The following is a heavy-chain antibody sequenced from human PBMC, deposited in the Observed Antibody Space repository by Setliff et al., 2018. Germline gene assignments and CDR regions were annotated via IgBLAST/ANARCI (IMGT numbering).Heavy chain of an antibody. D-gene: IGHD2-2*01. Sequence: SLRLSCAASGFTFSNYAMSWVRQAPGKGLEWVSAIDESGGGTYYADSVKGRFTISRDNAKNSLYLQMNSLRAEDTAVYYCAKEFTVVVPAALALDVWGRGTTVTVSS. CDR2: IDESGGGT. CDR1: GFTFSNYA. CDR3: AKEFTVVVPAALALDV. J-gene: IGHJ6*04. V-gene: IGHV3-23*01.